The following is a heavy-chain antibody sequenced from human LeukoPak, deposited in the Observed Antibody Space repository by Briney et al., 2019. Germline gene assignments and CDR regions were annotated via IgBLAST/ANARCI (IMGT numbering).Heavy chain of an antibody. J-gene: IGHJ6*03. CDR3: AGGVVAATHYYYMDV. CDR1: GYTFTGYY. CDR2: INPNSGGT. V-gene: IGHV1-2*02. D-gene: IGHD2-15*01. Sequence: GASVKVSCKASGYTFTGYYVHWVRQAPGQGLEWMGWINPNSGGTNYAQKFQGRVTMTRDTSISTAYMELSRLRSDDTAVYYCAGGVVAATHYYYMDVWGKGTTVTVSS.